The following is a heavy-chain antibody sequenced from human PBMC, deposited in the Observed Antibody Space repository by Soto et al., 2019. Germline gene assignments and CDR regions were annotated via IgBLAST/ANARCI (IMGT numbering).Heavy chain of an antibody. CDR2: IWYDESNK. Sequence: GGSLRLSGAASGLNFSRYCMHWVRQAQGKGLEWVAVIWYDESNKYYADSVKGRFTISRDNSKNTLYLQMNSLRAEDTAVYYCARDLATIGGGDREVGGMDVWGQGTTVTVSS. D-gene: IGHD2-21*02. CDR1: GLNFSRYC. V-gene: IGHV3-33*01. CDR3: ARDLATIGGGDREVGGMDV. J-gene: IGHJ6*02.